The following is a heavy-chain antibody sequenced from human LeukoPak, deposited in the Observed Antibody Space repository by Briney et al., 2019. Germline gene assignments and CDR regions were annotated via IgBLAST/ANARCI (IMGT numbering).Heavy chain of an antibody. CDR1: GGSISSGSYY. J-gene: IGHJ4*02. Sequence: SETLSLTCTVSGGSISSGSYYWSWIRQPPGKGLEWIGYIYYSGSTNYNPSLKSRVTISVDTSKNQFSLKLSSVTAADTAVYYCARWPSSYDILTGYDYWGQGTLVTVSS. CDR3: ARWPSSYDILTGYDY. D-gene: IGHD3-9*01. CDR2: IYYSGST. V-gene: IGHV4-61*01.